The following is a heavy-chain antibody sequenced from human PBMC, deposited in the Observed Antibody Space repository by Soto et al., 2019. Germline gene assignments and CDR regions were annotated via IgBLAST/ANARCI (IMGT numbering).Heavy chain of an antibody. CDR3: ARHSGVSGTLSYYFDH. CDR2: IHYSGIT. D-gene: IGHD1-26*01. V-gene: IGHV4-59*08. J-gene: IGHJ4*02. CDR1: GGSIGSYH. Sequence: QVQLQESGPGLVKPSETLSLTCTVSGGSIGSYHWSWIRQPPGKGLEWIGYIHYSGITNYNPSLKSRLTISVDTSKNQFSLKLSSVTAADTAVYYCARHSGVSGTLSYYFDHWGQGTLVTVSS.